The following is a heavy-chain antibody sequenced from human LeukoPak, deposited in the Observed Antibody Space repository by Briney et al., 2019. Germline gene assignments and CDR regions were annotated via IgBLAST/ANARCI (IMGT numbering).Heavy chain of an antibody. CDR3: ARDSDSTHYNWFDP. J-gene: IGHJ5*02. D-gene: IGHD3-22*01. Sequence: PGGSLRLSCAASGFTFSDYYMSWIRQAPGKGLEWVSYISSSGSTIYYADSVKGRFTISRDNAKNSLYLQMNSLRAEDTAVYYCARDSDSTHYNWFDPWGQGTLVTVSS. CDR1: GFTFSDYY. CDR2: ISSSGSTI. V-gene: IGHV3-11*04.